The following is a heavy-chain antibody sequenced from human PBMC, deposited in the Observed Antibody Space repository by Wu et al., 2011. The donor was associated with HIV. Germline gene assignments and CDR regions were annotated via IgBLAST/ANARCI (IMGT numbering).Heavy chain of an antibody. CDR2: ITPNSGGT. CDR3: ARSFGVAVVAASRSFYFDY. CDR1: GYTFTGYY. Sequence: QVQLVQSGAEVKKPGASVKVSCRASGYTFTGYYIHWVRQAPGQGLEWMGWITPNSGGTNYAQKFQGRVTMTRDTSTSTAYMELSRLRSDDTAVYYCARSFGVAVVAASRSFYFDYWGQGTLVTVSS. J-gene: IGHJ4*02. D-gene: IGHD2-15*01. V-gene: IGHV1-2*02.